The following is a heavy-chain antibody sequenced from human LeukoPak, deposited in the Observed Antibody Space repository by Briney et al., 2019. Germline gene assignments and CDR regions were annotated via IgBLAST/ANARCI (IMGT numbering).Heavy chain of an antibody. V-gene: IGHV7-4-1*02. CDR1: GYSFTNYA. CDR3: ATELTMADGTNWFDP. Sequence: ASVKLSCKASGYSFTNYAMNWVRQAPGQGLEWMGWINTNSGKPTYAQGLTGRFVFSLDTSVSTAYLQISSLKAEDTAVYYCATELTMADGTNWFDPWGQGTLVTVSS. CDR2: INTNSGKP. D-gene: IGHD3-10*01. J-gene: IGHJ5*02.